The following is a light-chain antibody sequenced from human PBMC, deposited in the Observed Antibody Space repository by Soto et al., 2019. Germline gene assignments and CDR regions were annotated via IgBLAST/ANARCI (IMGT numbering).Light chain of an antibody. CDR1: QSLNSN. V-gene: IGKV3-15*01. CDR2: GAY. J-gene: IGKJ4*01. Sequence: EMVMTQSPATLSVSPGERVTLSCRARQSLNSNLDGYQQKPGQAPRLLSYGAYTRTTGIPARFSGSGSGTEFTLTISSLQSEDFAVYHCQQYNDMPLTFGGGTGVDIK. CDR3: QQYNDMPLT.